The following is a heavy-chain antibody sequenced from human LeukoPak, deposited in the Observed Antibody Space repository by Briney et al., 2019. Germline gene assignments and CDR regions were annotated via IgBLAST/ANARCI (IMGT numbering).Heavy chain of an antibody. CDR1: GYTFTSYY. D-gene: IGHD5-12*01. CDR3: AREGRIYSGYENFDY. Sequence: ASVKVSCKASGYTFTSYYMHWVRQAPGQGLEWMGIINPSGGSTSYAQKFQGRVTMTRDTSTSTVYMELSSLRPEDTAVYYCAREGRIYSGYENFDYWGQGTLVTVSS. J-gene: IGHJ4*02. CDR2: INPSGGST. V-gene: IGHV1-46*01.